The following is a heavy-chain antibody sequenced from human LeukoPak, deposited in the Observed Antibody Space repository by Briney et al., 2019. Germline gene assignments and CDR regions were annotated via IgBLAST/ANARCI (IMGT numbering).Heavy chain of an antibody. Sequence: PGGSLRLSCAASGFTFSSYSMNWVRQAPGKGLEWVSSISSSSSYIYYAGSVKGRFTISRDNAKNSLYLQMNSLRAEDTAVYYCAREVATSKDYWGQGTLVTVSS. V-gene: IGHV3-21*01. CDR2: ISSSSSYI. CDR3: AREVATSKDY. D-gene: IGHD5-12*01. CDR1: GFTFSSYS. J-gene: IGHJ4*02.